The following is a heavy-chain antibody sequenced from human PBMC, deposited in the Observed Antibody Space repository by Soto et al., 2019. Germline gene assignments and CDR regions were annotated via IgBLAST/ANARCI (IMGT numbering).Heavy chain of an antibody. CDR1: SGSMNSYY. J-gene: IGHJ4*02. Sequence: SETLSLTCTVSSGSMNSYYWGGIRQPPGKGLEWIGYIYYSGSTNYNPSLKSRVTISVDTSKNQFSLKLSSVTAADTAVYYCGRAHRTVLGYGDYDYWGQGTLVTVSS. CDR3: GRAHRTVLGYGDYDY. CDR2: IYYSGST. D-gene: IGHD4-17*01. V-gene: IGHV4-59*01.